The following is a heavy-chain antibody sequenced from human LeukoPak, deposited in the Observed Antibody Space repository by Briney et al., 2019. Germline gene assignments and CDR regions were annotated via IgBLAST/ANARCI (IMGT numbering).Heavy chain of an antibody. Sequence: PSETLSLTCTVSGGSISSYYRSWIQQPPGKGLEWIGYIYYSGSTNYNPSLKSRVTISVDTSKNQFSLKLSSVTAADTAVYYCARGSYYGSGSYHRWYFDYWGQGTLVTVSS. CDR1: GGSISSYY. CDR2: IYYSGST. J-gene: IGHJ4*02. V-gene: IGHV4-59*01. CDR3: ARGSYYGSGSYHRWYFDY. D-gene: IGHD3-10*01.